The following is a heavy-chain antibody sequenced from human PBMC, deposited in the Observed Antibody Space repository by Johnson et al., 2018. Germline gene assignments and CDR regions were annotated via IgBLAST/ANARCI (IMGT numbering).Heavy chain of an antibody. CDR3: AREVGATLAEYFQH. CDR2: ISWNSGSI. D-gene: IGHD1-26*01. J-gene: IGHJ1*01. Sequence: VQLVQSGGGLVQPGGSLRLSCAASGFTFDDYAMHWVRQAPGKGLEWVSGISWNSGSIGYADSVKGRFTISRDNAKNSLYLQMNSLRDEDTAVYYWAREVGATLAEYFQHWGQGTLVTVSS. V-gene: IGHV3-9*01. CDR1: GFTFDDYA.